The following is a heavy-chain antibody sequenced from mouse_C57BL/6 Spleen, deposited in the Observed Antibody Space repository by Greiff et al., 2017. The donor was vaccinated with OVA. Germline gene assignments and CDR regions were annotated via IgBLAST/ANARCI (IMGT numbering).Heavy chain of an antibody. CDR3: ARGANWAIDY. J-gene: IGHJ2*01. V-gene: IGHV5-17*01. CDR2: ISSGSSTI. D-gene: IGHD4-1*01. CDR1: GFTFSDYG. Sequence: EVHLVESGGGLVKPGGSLKLSCAASGFTFSDYGMHWVRQAPEKGLEWVAYISSGSSTIYYADTVKGRFTISRDNAKNTLFLQMTSLRSEDTAMYYCARGANWAIDYWGQGTTLTVSS.